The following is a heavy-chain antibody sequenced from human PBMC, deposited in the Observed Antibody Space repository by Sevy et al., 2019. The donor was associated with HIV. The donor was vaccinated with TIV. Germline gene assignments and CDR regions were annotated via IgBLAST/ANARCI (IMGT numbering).Heavy chain of an antibody. CDR1: GGTFSSYA. D-gene: IGHD6-13*01. J-gene: IGHJ6*03. V-gene: IGHV1-69*10. CDR3: ASSDWIAAAGGYYYYMDV. Sequence: ASLKVSFKASGGTFSSYAISWVRQAPGQGLEWMGGIIPILGIANYAQKFQGRVTITADKSTSTAYMELSSLRSEDTAVYYCASSDWIAAAGGYYYYMDVWGKGTTVTVSS. CDR2: IIPILGIA.